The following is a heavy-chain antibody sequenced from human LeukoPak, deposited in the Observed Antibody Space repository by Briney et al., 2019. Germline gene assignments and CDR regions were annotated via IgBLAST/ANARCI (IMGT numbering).Heavy chain of an antibody. CDR2: ISSSSSYI. D-gene: IGHD4-11*01. CDR1: GFTFSSYS. J-gene: IGHJ6*03. CDR3: ARAFNHLQRYMDV. V-gene: IGHV3-21*01. Sequence: KTGGSLRLSCAASGFTFSSYSMNWVRQAPGKGLEWVSSISSSSSYIYYADSVKGRFTISRDNAKNSLYLQMNSLRAEDTAVYYCARAFNHLQRYMDVWGKGTTVTVS.